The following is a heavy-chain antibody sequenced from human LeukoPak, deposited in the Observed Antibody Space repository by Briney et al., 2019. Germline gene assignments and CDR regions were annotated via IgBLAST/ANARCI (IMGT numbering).Heavy chain of an antibody. CDR3: ARVVLGELTNYFDY. Sequence: GGSLRLSCAASGFTFSSYGMHWVRQAPGKGLEWVAFIRYDGSNKYYADSVKGRFTISRDNSKNTLYLQMNSLRAEDTAVYYCARVVLGELTNYFDYWGQGTLVTVSS. J-gene: IGHJ4*02. V-gene: IGHV3-30*02. D-gene: IGHD3-16*01. CDR2: IRYDGSNK. CDR1: GFTFSSYG.